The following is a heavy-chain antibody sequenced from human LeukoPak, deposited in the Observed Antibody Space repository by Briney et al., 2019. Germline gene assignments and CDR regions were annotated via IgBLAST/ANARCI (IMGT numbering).Heavy chain of an antibody. CDR3: ARERTSVKAFFDY. Sequence: SETLSLTCAVYGGSFSGYYWSWIRQPPGKGLEWIGEINHSGSTNYNPSLKSRVTISVDTSKNQFSLKLSSVTAADTAVYYCARERTSVKAFFDYWGQGTLVTVS. D-gene: IGHD3/OR15-3a*01. CDR1: GGSFSGYY. V-gene: IGHV4-34*01. CDR2: INHSGST. J-gene: IGHJ4*02.